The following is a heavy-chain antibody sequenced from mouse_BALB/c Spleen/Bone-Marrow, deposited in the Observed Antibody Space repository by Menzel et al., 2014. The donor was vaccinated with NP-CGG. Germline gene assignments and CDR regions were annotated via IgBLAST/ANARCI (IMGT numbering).Heavy chain of an antibody. D-gene: IGHD2-4*01. V-gene: IGHV1-69*02. Sequence: QVQLQQSGAELMRPGASVKLSCKASGYTFTSYWINWVKQRPGQGLEWIGNIYPSDSYTNYNQKFKDKATLTVDKSSSTAYMQLSSPTSEDSAVYYCTRYDYDWFAYLGQATLATVSA. CDR2: IYPSDSYT. J-gene: IGHJ3*01. CDR3: TRYDYDWFAY. CDR1: GYTFTSYW.